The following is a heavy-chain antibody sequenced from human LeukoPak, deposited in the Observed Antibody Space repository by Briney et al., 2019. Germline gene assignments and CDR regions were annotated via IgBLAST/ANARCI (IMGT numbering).Heavy chain of an antibody. CDR2: ISAYNGNT. Sequence: ASVKISCKASGYTFTSYGISWVRQAPGQGLEWMGWISAYNGNTNYAQKLQGRVTMTTDTSTSTAYMELRSLRSDDTAVYYCARHPGIAVAGTSPPFDYWGQGTLVTVSS. V-gene: IGHV1-18*01. CDR3: ARHPGIAVAGTSPPFDY. CDR1: GYTFTSYG. J-gene: IGHJ4*02. D-gene: IGHD6-19*01.